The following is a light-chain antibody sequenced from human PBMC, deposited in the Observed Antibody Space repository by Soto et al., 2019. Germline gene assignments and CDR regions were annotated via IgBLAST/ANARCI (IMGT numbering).Light chain of an antibody. Sequence: QSVLTQPASVSGSPGQSITISCTGTSSDVGTYNLVSWYQQYPGKAPKLLIYEVSQWPSGISDRFSGSKSGNTASLTISGLQAEDEADYYCSSYTTSNTRQIVFGTGTKVTVL. CDR3: SSYTTSNTRQIV. J-gene: IGLJ1*01. CDR1: SSDVGTYNL. V-gene: IGLV2-14*02. CDR2: EVS.